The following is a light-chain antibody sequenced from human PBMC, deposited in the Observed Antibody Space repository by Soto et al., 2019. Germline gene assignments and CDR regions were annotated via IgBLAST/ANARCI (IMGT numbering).Light chain of an antibody. CDR3: QQSYSLPRT. CDR1: QSISSY. J-gene: IGKJ1*01. CDR2: AAS. Sequence: DIQVTQSPSSLSASVGDRVTITCRASQSISSYLNWYQQKPGEAPELLVYAASSLRSGVPSRFSGSGSGTHFTLTISTLQPEDFATYYCQQSYSLPRTFGQGTKVDIK. V-gene: IGKV1-39*01.